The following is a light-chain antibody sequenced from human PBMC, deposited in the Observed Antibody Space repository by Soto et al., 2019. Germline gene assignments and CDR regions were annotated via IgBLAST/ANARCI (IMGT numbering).Light chain of an antibody. CDR1: SSDVGGYNY. Sequence: QSALTQPASVSGSPGQSITISCTGTSSDVGGYNYVSWYQQHPGKAPKLMIYDVSNRPSGVSNRFSGSKSGNTASLTISGXXXXXXXXXYCSSYTTSSPVVFGGGTKLTVL. V-gene: IGLV2-14*01. J-gene: IGLJ2*01. CDR2: DVS. CDR3: SSYTTSSPVV.